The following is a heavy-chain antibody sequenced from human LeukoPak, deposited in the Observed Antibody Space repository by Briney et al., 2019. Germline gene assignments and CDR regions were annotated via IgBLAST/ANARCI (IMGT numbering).Heavy chain of an antibody. D-gene: IGHD3-10*01. CDR1: GYTITDYY. V-gene: IGHV1-2*02. J-gene: IGHJ4*02. Sequence: ASVKVSFKASGYTITDYYIHWVRQAPGQGLEWIGWINPNSGGTNYAQKFEGRVTMTTDTSINTGYVELSSLTSDDTAVYFCARAHYLRLYFFDYWGQGTLVTVSS. CDR3: ARAHYLRLYFFDY. CDR2: INPNSGGT.